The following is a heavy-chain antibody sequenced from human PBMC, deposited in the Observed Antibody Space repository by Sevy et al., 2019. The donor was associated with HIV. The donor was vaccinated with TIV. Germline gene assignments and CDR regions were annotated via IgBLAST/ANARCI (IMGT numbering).Heavy chain of an antibody. J-gene: IGHJ4*02. D-gene: IGHD2-21*02. V-gene: IGHV3-9*01. CDR2: ISWNSGSI. CDR3: TRESRGMSATAPKGIDY. Sequence: GGSLRLSCAASGFTFDDYVMHWVRQAPGKGLECVSGISWNSGSIGYADSVKGRFTISRDNAKSSLYLQMNSLRAEDTAFYYCTRESRGMSATAPKGIDYWGQGTLVTVSS. CDR1: GFTFDDYV.